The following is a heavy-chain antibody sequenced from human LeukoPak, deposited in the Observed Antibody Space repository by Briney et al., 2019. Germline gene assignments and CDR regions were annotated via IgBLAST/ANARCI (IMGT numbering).Heavy chain of an antibody. Sequence: ASVKVSCKASGYTFTGYYMHRVRQAPGQGLEWMGRINPNSGGTNYAQKFQGRVTMTRDTSISTAYMELSRLRSDDTAVYYCARVIAVAGTEVVFFDYWGQGTLVTVSS. D-gene: IGHD6-19*01. J-gene: IGHJ4*02. V-gene: IGHV1-2*06. CDR2: INPNSGGT. CDR1: GYTFTGYY. CDR3: ARVIAVAGTEVVFFDY.